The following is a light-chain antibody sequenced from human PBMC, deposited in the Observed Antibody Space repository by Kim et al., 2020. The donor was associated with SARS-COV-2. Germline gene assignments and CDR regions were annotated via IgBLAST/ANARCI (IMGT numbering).Light chain of an antibody. CDR2: DVS. V-gene: IGLV7-46*01. CDR1: TGDVTSGHF. CDR3: LLYYSGPRV. J-gene: IGLJ3*02. Sequence: PGGTVTLTCASGTGDVTSGHFPYWFQQKPGQAPTTLIYDVSNKHSWTPARFSGSLLGGKAALTLSGAQPEDEAEYYCLLYYSGPRVFGGGTQLTVL.